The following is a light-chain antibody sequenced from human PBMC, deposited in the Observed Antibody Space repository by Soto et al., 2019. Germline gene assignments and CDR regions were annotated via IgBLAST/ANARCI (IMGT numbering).Light chain of an antibody. V-gene: IGLV1-40*01. J-gene: IGLJ1*01. Sequence: QSVLTQPPSVSGAPGQRVAISCTGSSSNIGAEYDVHWYQQLPGTAPKRLIYGDNNRPSGVPDRFSGSKSGTSASLAITGLQPEHEADYYCQSYDSTLTTFVLGTGTKVTVL. CDR3: QSYDSTLTTFV. CDR1: SSNIGAEYD. CDR2: GDN.